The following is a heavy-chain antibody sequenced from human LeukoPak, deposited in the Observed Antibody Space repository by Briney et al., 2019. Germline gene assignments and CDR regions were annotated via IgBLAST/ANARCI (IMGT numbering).Heavy chain of an antibody. D-gene: IGHD3-22*01. J-gene: IGHJ5*01. V-gene: IGHV3-23*01. CDR2: ITGSAESA. CDR3: AKDETSGYYYLDS. CDR1: GFTFRRNA. Sequence: PGGSLRLSCAASGFTFRRNAMTWVRQAPGKGLEWVSTITGSAESAYYADSVKGRFSISRDNSKNTLHLQLKSLRAEDTAVYYCAKDETSGYYYLDSWGQGTLVTVSS.